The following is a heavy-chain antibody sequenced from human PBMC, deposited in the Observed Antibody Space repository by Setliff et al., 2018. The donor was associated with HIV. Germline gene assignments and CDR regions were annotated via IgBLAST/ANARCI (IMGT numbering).Heavy chain of an antibody. J-gene: IGHJ3*02. CDR1: GFTFSSYS. CDR3: ARQDDYFDSSGYYLGYDGFDI. CDR2: IRYDGSNK. V-gene: IGHV3-30*02. D-gene: IGHD3-22*01. Sequence: GGSLRLSCAASGFTFSSYSMNWVRQAPGKGLGWVAFIRYDGSNKYYADSVKGRFTISRDNSKNTLYLQMNSLRAEDTAVYYCARQDDYFDSSGYYLGYDGFDIWGQGTMVTVSS.